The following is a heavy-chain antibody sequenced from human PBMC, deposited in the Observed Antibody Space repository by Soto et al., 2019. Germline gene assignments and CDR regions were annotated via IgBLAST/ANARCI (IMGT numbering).Heavy chain of an antibody. D-gene: IGHD2-2*01. V-gene: IGHV3-15*07. CDR3: VGYDTFDF. Sequence: PGGSLRLSCAASGFTFSNAWMNWVRQAPGKGLEWVGRIKSKTDGGTTDYAAPVKGRFTISRDNSKNTLYPQMNSLRAEDTAVYYCVGYDTFDFWGQGTLVTVSS. J-gene: IGHJ4*02. CDR2: IKSKTDGGTT. CDR1: GFTFSNAW.